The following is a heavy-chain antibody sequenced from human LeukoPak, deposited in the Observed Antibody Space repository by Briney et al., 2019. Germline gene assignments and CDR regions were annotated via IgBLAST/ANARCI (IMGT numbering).Heavy chain of an antibody. CDR3: AKDFFDFAYYYYMDV. J-gene: IGHJ6*03. V-gene: IGHV3-23*01. Sequence: GGTLRLSCAASGFTFSSYGMSWVRQAPGKGLEWVSAISGSGGSTYYADSVKGRFTISRDNSKNTLYLQMNSLRAEDTAVYYCAKDFFDFAYYYYMDVWGKGTTVTISS. D-gene: IGHD2/OR15-2a*01. CDR2: ISGSGGST. CDR1: GFTFSSYG.